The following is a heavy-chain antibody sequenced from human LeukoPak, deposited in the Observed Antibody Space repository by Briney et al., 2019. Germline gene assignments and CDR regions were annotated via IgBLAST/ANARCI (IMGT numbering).Heavy chain of an antibody. Sequence: GGSLRLSCSASGFIISDYAMHWVRRAPGKGLEYVSGISANGGSTYYADSVKGRFTISRDTSKNTRYLQMSSLRAEDAAIYYCVKDLYMGDSASWYFFHYWGQGTLVTVSS. CDR2: ISANGGST. D-gene: IGHD6-13*01. CDR1: GFIISDYA. V-gene: IGHV3-64D*06. CDR3: VKDLYMGDSASWYFFHY. J-gene: IGHJ4*02.